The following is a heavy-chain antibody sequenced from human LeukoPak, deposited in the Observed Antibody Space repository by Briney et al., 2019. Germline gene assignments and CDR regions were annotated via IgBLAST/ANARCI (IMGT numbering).Heavy chain of an antibody. CDR3: ATHVSIVAPATLNYGDNWFDP. J-gene: IGHJ5*02. CDR2: IYYRGTT. Sequence: PSETLSLTCTVSGDSISSSSCYWGWIRQPPGKGLEWIGSIYYRGTTYYNPSLKSRVAISVDTSKNQFSLNLNSVTAADTAIYYCATHVSIVAPATLNYGDNWFDPWGQGTLVIVSS. D-gene: IGHD2-2*01. CDR1: GDSISSSSCY. V-gene: IGHV4-39*01.